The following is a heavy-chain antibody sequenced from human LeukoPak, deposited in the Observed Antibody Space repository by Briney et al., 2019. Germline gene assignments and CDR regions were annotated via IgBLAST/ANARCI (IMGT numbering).Heavy chain of an antibody. CDR1: GFTFSSHW. Sequence: GGSLRLSCAASGFTFSSHWMHWVRQAPGKGLVWVSRINSDGSTTTYADSVKGRFTISRDNSKNTLYLQMNSLRAEDTAVYYCAKGEQWLVLYFQHWGQGTLVTVSS. CDR3: AKGEQWLVLYFQH. CDR2: INSDGSTT. J-gene: IGHJ1*01. D-gene: IGHD6-19*01. V-gene: IGHV3-74*01.